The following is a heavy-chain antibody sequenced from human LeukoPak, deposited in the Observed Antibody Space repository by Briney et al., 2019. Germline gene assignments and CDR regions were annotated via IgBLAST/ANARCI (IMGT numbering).Heavy chain of an antibody. CDR3: TSTSGWYPRFDY. CDR2: ISGSGGST. CDR1: GVTFSSYA. Sequence: GASLRLSCAASGVTFSSYAMSWVRQAPGKGLEWVSAISGSGGSTYYADSVKGRFTISRDNSKNTLYLQMNSLRAEDTAVYYCTSTSGWYPRFDYWGQGTLVTVSS. D-gene: IGHD6-19*01. J-gene: IGHJ4*02. V-gene: IGHV3-23*01.